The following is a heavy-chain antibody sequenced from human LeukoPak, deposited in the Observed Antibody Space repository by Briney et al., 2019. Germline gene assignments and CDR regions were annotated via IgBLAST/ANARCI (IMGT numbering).Heavy chain of an antibody. V-gene: IGHV3-23*01. CDR3: ANQNYDFWSGPGY. CDR1: GFTVTNDY. CDR2: ISGSGGST. Sequence: GGSLRLSCAVSGFTVTNDYMNWVRQAPGKGLEWVSAISGSGGSTYYADSVKGRFTISRDNSKNTLYLQMNSLRAEDTAVYYCANQNYDFWSGPGYWGQGTLVTVSS. D-gene: IGHD3-3*01. J-gene: IGHJ4*02.